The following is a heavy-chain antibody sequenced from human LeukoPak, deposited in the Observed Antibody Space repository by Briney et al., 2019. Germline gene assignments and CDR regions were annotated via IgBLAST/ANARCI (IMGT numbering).Heavy chain of an antibody. J-gene: IGHJ4*02. CDR1: GFTFSSYA. Sequence: GGSLRLSCAASGFTFSSYAMSWVRQSPGKGLEWVSAISGSGGSTYYADSVKGRFTISRGNSKNTLYLQMNSLRAEDTAVYYCAKDQSIAARPIDYWGQGTLVTVSS. D-gene: IGHD6-6*01. CDR2: ISGSGGST. V-gene: IGHV3-23*01. CDR3: AKDQSIAARPIDY.